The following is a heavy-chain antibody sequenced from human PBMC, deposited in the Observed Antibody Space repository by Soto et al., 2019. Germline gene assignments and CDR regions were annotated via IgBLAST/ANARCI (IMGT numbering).Heavy chain of an antibody. CDR1: GFTFSSYS. CDR3: ARDRVWAFAY. Sequence: GGSLRLSCVASGFTFSSYSMVWVRQAPGKGLEWVSYIFVSSSTIYYADSVKGRFTVSRDNAQNSVFLLMNSLRAEDTAVYYWARDRVWAFAYGGRGPLVPVS. D-gene: IGHD3-16*01. CDR2: IFVSSSTI. V-gene: IGHV3-48*04. J-gene: IGHJ4*02.